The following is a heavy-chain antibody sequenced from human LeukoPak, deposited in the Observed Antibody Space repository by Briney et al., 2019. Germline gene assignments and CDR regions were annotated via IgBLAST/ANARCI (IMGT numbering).Heavy chain of an antibody. Sequence: SETLSLTCAVYGGSFSGYYWSWIRQPPGKGLEWIGEINHSGSTNYNPSLKSRVTISVDTSKNQFSLKLSSVTAADTAVYYCASTPRVPAAVFDYLGQGTLVTVSS. CDR1: GGSFSGYY. CDR2: INHSGST. V-gene: IGHV4-34*01. D-gene: IGHD2-2*01. CDR3: ASTPRVPAAVFDY. J-gene: IGHJ4*02.